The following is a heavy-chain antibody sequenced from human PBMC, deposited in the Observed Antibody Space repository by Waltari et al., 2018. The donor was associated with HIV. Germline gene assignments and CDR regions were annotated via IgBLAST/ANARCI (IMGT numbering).Heavy chain of an antibody. Sequence: EQLLEAGGGLGQPGGSLRLSCVASGFTFSNYAMTWLRQIPGKGLEWVAGLTSAGSITYHADSVQGRFIISRDNSKHTLFLQMTNLRVEDTVVYYCVKDPTTITRGYFDLWGRGTLVTVSS. J-gene: IGHJ2*01. CDR1: GFTFSNYA. D-gene: IGHD4-4*01. CDR2: LTSAGSIT. V-gene: IGHV3-23*01. CDR3: VKDPTTITRGYFDL.